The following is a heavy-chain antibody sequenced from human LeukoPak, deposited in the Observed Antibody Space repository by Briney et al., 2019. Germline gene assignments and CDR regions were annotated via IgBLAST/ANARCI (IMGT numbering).Heavy chain of an antibody. D-gene: IGHD2-15*01. CDR3: ATQLGGSRRIDS. CDR2: IYYSGST. V-gene: IGHV4-39*01. J-gene: IGHJ4*02. Sequence: PSETLSLTCTVSGGSITTNNYYWGWIRQPPGKGLEWIGTIYYSGSTNYSPSLKSRVAISVDTSKNEFSLKLSSVTAADTAVYYCATQLGGSRRIDSWGQGALVTVSS. CDR1: GGSITTNNYY.